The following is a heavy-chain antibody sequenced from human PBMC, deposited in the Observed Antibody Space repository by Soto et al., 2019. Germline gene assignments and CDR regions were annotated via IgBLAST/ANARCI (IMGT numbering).Heavy chain of an antibody. CDR2: ISSTGSYT. Sequence: SLRRSCAAPGCSFADSYMTWIRQTTEKGPEWVSYISSTGSYTNYADFAKGRFTISRDNAKNLLYLEMYSLRDEDTSLYYCVRDPSKRAPPDFCGQGTLVTVSS. CDR3: VRDPSKRAPPDF. J-gene: IGHJ4*02. CDR1: GCSFADSY. V-gene: IGHV3-11*05.